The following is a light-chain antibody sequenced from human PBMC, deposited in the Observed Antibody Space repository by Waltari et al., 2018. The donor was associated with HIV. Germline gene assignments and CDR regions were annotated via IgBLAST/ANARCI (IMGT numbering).Light chain of an antibody. CDR3: QHYNPYST. V-gene: IGKV1-5*03. CDR2: KAS. J-gene: IGKJ1*01. CDR1: QSVSSA. Sequence: DIQFTQAPSTLSASVGDRVSITCRASQSVSSALAWYQLNPVRAPKLLSYKASTLKSGVPSRFSGRGSGTDCTLTITGLQSDDFATYYCQHYNPYSTFGQGTKVEIK.